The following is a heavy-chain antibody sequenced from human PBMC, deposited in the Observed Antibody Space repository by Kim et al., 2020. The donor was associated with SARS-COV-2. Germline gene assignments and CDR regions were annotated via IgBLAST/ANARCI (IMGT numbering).Heavy chain of an antibody. CDR3: TRVPPYSNSWWDAFDI. D-gene: IGHD6-13*01. V-gene: IGHV3-73*01. Sequence: GGSLRLSCAASGFTFSDSAMCWVRQASGKGLEWVGRIRSKANSYANAYSATGKGRFTISRDESKNTAYLQMNSQKAEDTAIYYCTRVPPYSNSWWDAFDIWGQGTMVTVSS. CDR2: IRSKANSYAN. CDR1: GFTFSDSA. J-gene: IGHJ3*02.